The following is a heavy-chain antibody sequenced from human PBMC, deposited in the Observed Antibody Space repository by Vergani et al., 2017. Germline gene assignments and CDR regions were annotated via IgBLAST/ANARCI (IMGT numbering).Heavy chain of an antibody. CDR1: GYTLTELS. Sequence: QVQLVQSGAEVKKPGASVKVSCKVSGYTLTELSMHWVRQAPGKGLEWMGGFDPEDGETIYAQKFQGRVTMTEDTSTDTAYMELSSLRSEDTAVYYGATFPKNYQLLSSLFDYWGQGTLVTVS. CDR2: FDPEDGET. V-gene: IGHV1-24*01. CDR3: ATFPKNYQLLSSLFDY. J-gene: IGHJ4*02. D-gene: IGHD2-2*01.